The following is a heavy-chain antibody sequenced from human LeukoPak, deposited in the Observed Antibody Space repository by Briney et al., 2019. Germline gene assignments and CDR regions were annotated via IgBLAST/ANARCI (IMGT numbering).Heavy chain of an antibody. V-gene: IGHV3-21*01. D-gene: IGHD5-12*01. Sequence: GGSLRLSCAASGFTFSSYSMNWVRQAPGQGLEWVSSISSSSSYIYYADSLKGRFTISRDNAKNSLYLQMSSLRAEDTAVYYCAREYSGYSFDYWGQGTLVTVSS. J-gene: IGHJ4*02. CDR1: GFTFSSYS. CDR2: ISSSSSYI. CDR3: AREYSGYSFDY.